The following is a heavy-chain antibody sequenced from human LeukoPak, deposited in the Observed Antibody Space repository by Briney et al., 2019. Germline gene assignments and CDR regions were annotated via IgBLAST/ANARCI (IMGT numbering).Heavy chain of an antibody. D-gene: IGHD3-10*01. CDR1: GCSISSYY. CDR2: IYTSGST. Sequence: SETLPLTCTVSGCSISSYYWSWIRQPAGKGPEWIGRIYTSGSTNYNPSLKSRVTMSVDTSKNQFSLKLSSVTAADTAVYYCARDFQMVRGDPYNWFDPWGQGTLVTVSS. J-gene: IGHJ5*02. V-gene: IGHV4-4*07. CDR3: ARDFQMVRGDPYNWFDP.